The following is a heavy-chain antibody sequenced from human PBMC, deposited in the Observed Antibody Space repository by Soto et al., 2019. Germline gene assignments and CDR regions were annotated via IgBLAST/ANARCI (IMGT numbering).Heavy chain of an antibody. CDR1: GGSISSYY. V-gene: IGHV4-59*01. J-gene: IGHJ6*03. CDR3: GRGEVGVVVVVPAAPMDV. Sequence: SETLSLTCTVSGGSISSYYWSWIRQPPGKGLEWIGYIYYSGSTNYNPSLKSRVTISVDTSKNQFSLKLSSVTAADTAVYYCGRGEVGVVVVVPAAPMDVWGKGTTVTVSS. CDR2: IYYSGST. D-gene: IGHD2-2*01.